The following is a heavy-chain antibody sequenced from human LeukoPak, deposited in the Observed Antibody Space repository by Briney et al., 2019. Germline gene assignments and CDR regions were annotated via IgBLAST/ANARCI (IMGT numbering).Heavy chain of an antibody. CDR1: GFTFSSYA. J-gene: IGHJ4*02. CDR3: AKPLWFGGDFDY. V-gene: IGHV3-23*01. D-gene: IGHD3-10*01. CDR2: ISGSGGST. Sequence: GGSLRLSCAASGFTFSSYAMSCVRQAPGKGLEWVSAISGSGGSTYYADSVKGRFTISRDNSKNTLYLQMNSLRAEDTAVYYCAKPLWFGGDFDYWGQGTLVTVSS.